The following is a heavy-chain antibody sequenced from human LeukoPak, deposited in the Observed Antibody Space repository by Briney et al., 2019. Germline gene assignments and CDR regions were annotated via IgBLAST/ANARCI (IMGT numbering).Heavy chain of an antibody. CDR2: INHSGST. J-gene: IGHJ4*02. D-gene: IGHD1-7*01. CDR3: ARVYNWNYYFDY. V-gene: IGHV4-34*01. Sequence: PSQTLSLTCAVYGGSFSGYYWSWIRQPPGKGLEWIGEINHSGSTNYNPSLKSRVTISVDTSKNQFSLKLSSVTAADTAVYYCARVYNWNYYFDYWGQGTLVTVSS. CDR1: GGSFSGYY.